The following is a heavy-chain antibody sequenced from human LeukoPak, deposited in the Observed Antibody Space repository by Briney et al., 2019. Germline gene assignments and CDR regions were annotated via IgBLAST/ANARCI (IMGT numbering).Heavy chain of an antibody. Sequence: SETRFLTCTVSGASITDSFWSWLRQSPGKGLEWIAQISYTGNTNYNPSLKSRVTISVDTSKNQFSLRLSSVTAADTAVYYCARDSGSSSTFDYWGQGSLVTVSS. V-gene: IGHV4-59*01. CDR1: GASITDSF. D-gene: IGHD1-26*01. CDR3: ARDSGSSSTFDY. J-gene: IGHJ4*02. CDR2: ISYTGNT.